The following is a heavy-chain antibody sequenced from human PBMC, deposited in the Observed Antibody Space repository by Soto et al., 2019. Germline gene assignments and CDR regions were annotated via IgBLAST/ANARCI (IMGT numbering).Heavy chain of an antibody. CDR1: GFTLRSYW. V-gene: IGHV3-74*01. CDR2: INRDGSSI. D-gene: IGHD2-15*01. J-gene: IGHJ4*02. CDR3: ARGFSGLDY. Sequence: EVQLVESGGGLVQPGGSLRLSCAASGFTLRSYWMHWVRQAPGKGLVWVSRINRDGSSISYADSVKGRFTISRDNAKNTLYLQMKSVRDEDTAVYYCARGFSGLDYWCQGTLVTVSS.